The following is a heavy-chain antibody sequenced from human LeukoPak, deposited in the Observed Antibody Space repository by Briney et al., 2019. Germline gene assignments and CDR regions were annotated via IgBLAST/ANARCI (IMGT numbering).Heavy chain of an antibody. V-gene: IGHV3-30-3*01. D-gene: IGHD3-22*01. CDR1: GFTFSSYA. Sequence: GRSLRLSCAASGFTFSSYAMRWVRQAPGKGLEWVAVISYDGSNKYYADSVKGRFTISRDNSKNTLYLQMNSLRAEDTAVYYCARDKDGVITRYFDYWGQGTLVTVSS. J-gene: IGHJ4*02. CDR3: ARDKDGVITRYFDY. CDR2: ISYDGSNK.